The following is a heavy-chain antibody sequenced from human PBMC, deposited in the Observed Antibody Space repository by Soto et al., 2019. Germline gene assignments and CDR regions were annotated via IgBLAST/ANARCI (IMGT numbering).Heavy chain of an antibody. CDR2: IIPIFGTA. D-gene: IGHD2-15*01. Sequence: QVQLVQSGAEVKKPESSVKVSCKASGGTFSSYAISWVRQAPGQGLEWMGGIIPIFGTANYAQKFQGRVTITADESTSTAYMELSSLRSEDTAVYYCARGGPSVVVVAAIDEYFQHWGQGTLVTVSS. CDR1: GGTFSSYA. V-gene: IGHV1-69*01. J-gene: IGHJ1*01. CDR3: ARGGPSVVVVAAIDEYFQH.